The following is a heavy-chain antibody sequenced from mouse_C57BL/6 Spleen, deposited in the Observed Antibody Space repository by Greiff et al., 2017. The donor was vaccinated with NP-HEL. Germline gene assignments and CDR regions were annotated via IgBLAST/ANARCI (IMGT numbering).Heavy chain of an antibody. V-gene: IGHV1-76*01. J-gene: IGHJ3*01. CDR3: ARGGGYYVSWFAY. CDR2: IYPGSGNT. D-gene: IGHD2-3*01. Sequence: QVQLQQSGAELVRPGASVKLSCKASGYTFTDYYINWVKQRPGQGLEWIARIYPGSGNTYYNEKFKGKATLTAEKSSSTAYMQLSSLTSEDSAVYFCARGGGYYVSWFAYWGQGTLVTVSA. CDR1: GYTFTDYY.